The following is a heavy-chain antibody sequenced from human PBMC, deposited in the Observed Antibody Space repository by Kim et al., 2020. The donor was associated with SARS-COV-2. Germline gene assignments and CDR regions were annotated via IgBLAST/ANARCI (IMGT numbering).Heavy chain of an antibody. V-gene: IGHV5-51*01. CDR2: IYPGDSDT. J-gene: IGHJ2*01. Sequence: GESLKISCKGSGYGFTSHWIGWVRQMPGKGLEWMGIIYPGDSDTRYSPSFRGQVIISADKSITTAYLQWSSLKASDTAMYYCASATNTLYWYFDLWGRGTLVTVSS. D-gene: IGHD5-12*01. CDR1: GYGFTSHW. CDR3: ASATNTLYWYFDL.